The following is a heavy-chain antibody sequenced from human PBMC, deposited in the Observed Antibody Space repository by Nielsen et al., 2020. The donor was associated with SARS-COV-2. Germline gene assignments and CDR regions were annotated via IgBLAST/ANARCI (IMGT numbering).Heavy chain of an antibody. CDR2: ISAYNGNT. V-gene: IGHV1-18*01. CDR1: GYTFTSYG. CDR3: ARDAPDLDIVLMVCAMGGSYYGMDV. D-gene: IGHD2-8*01. J-gene: IGHJ6*02. Sequence: ASVKVSCKASGYTFTSYGISWVRQAPGQGLEWMGWISAYNGNTHYAQKLQGRVTMTTDTSTSTAYMELRSLRSDDTAVYYCARDAPDLDIVLMVCAMGGSYYGMDVWGQGTTVTVSS.